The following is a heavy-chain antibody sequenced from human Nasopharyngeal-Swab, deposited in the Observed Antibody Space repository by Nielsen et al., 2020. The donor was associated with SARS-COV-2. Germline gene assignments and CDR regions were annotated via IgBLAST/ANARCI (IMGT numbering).Heavy chain of an antibody. V-gene: IGHV3-11*04. CDR3: ASGGYDFWSGYPSDY. D-gene: IGHD3-3*01. CDR1: GYTFSDYC. J-gene: IGHJ4*02. CDR2: ISTTGSSK. Sequence: GESLKISCAASGYTFSDYCMSWIRRAPGKGLEWVSHISTTGSSKYYADSLKGRFTISRDNDKNSLYLQMNSLRADDTAVYYCASGGYDFWSGYPSDYWGLGTLVTVSS.